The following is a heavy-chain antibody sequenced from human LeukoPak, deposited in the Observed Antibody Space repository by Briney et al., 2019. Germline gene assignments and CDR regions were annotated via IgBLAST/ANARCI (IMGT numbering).Heavy chain of an antibody. J-gene: IGHJ3*02. CDR2: IYSGGST. Sequence: GGSLRLSCAASGFTVSNHYVNWVRQAPGKGLEWVSIIYSGGSTYYADSVRGRFTISRDNSKNTLYLQVNSLRAEDTAVYYCARDRVGIQILDAFDIWGQGTMVTVSS. CDR3: ARDRVGIQILDAFDI. V-gene: IGHV3-53*01. D-gene: IGHD5-18*01. CDR1: GFTVSNHY.